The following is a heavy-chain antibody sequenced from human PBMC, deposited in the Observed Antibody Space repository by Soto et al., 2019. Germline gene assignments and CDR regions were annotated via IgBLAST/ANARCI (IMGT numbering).Heavy chain of an antibody. V-gene: IGHV4-28*01. CDR1: GYSISSSNW. J-gene: IGHJ3*02. D-gene: IGHD1-20*01. CDR2: IYYSGST. CDR3: ARRGDNFAFDM. Sequence: SETLSLTCAVSGYSISSSNWWGWIRQPPGKGLEWIGYIYYSGSTYCNPSLRSRVTMSVDTSKNQFSLKLSSVTAVDTAVYYCARRGDNFAFDMWGPGTKVTVSS.